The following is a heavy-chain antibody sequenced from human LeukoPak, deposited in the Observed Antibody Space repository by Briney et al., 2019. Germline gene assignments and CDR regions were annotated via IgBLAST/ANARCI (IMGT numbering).Heavy chain of an antibody. D-gene: IGHD1-26*01. CDR1: GFIDSRNH. J-gene: IGHJ4*02. Sequence: GWSLRVSCAASGFIDSRNHMSGVGQAAWRGLDGVSVIYSGGSTYSADSVKARFTISRHNSENTPYLQMNSLRAEDTAVYYCARGGSYHIPMDYWGQGNLVTVSS. V-gene: IGHV3-53*04. CDR3: ARGGSYHIPMDY. CDR2: IYSGGST.